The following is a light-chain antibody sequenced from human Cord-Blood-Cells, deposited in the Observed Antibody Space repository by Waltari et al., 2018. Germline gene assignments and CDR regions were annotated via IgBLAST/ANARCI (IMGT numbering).Light chain of an antibody. Sequence: SQSLLHSNGYNYLDWYLQKPGQSPQLLIYLGSNRASGVPDRFSGSGSGTDFTLKISRVEAEDVGVYYCMQALQTQYSFGQGTKLEIK. V-gene: IGKV2-28*01. CDR2: LGS. J-gene: IGKJ2*03. CDR3: MQALQTQYS. CDR1: QSLLHSNGYNY.